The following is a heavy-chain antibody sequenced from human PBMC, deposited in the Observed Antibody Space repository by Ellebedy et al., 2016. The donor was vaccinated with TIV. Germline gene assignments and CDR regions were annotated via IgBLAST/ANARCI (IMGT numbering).Heavy chain of an antibody. CDR1: GGPFSSYA. Sequence: AASVKVSCKASGGPFSSYAISWVRQAPGHGLGWMGRIIPILDIANYAQKFQGRVTITADKSTSTAYMELSSLRSEDTAVYFCARSHFGGSYGMDVWGQGTTVTVSS. V-gene: IGHV1-69*04. CDR3: ARSHFGGSYGMDV. CDR2: IIPILDIA. D-gene: IGHD3-16*01. J-gene: IGHJ6*02.